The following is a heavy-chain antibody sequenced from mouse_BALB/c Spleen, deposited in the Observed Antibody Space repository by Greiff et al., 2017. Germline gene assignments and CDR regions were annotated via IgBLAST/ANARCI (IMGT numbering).Heavy chain of an antibody. CDR2: ISNLAYSI. V-gene: IGHV5-15*02. J-gene: IGHJ4*01. Sequence: EVKLVESGGGLVQPGGSRKLSCAASGFTFSDYGMAWVRQAPGKGPEWVAFISNLAYSIYYADTVTGRFTISRENAKNTLYLEMSSLRSEDTAMYYCARESYAMDYWGQGTSVTVSS. CDR3: ARESYAMDY. CDR1: GFTFSDYG.